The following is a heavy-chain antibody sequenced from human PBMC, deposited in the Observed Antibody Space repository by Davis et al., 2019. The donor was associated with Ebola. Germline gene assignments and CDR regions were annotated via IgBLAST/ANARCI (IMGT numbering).Heavy chain of an antibody. V-gene: IGHV3-23*01. CDR3: ARELANGD. D-gene: IGHD1-1*01. J-gene: IGHJ4*02. CDR1: GFIFSSYA. CDR2: ISGSGGNT. Sequence: GESLKISCAASGFIFSSYAVSWVRQAPGKGLEWVSAISGSGGNTYYADSVKGRFTISRDNSKNTLFLQMNSLRAEDTAVYYCARELANGDWGQGTLVTVSS.